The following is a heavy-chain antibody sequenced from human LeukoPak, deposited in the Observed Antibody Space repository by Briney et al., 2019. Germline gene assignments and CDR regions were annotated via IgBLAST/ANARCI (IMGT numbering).Heavy chain of an antibody. V-gene: IGHV4-4*07. J-gene: IGHJ4*02. CDR3: ARGFYDYGDYRGFDY. CDR1: GGSISSYY. Sequence: SETLSLTCTVSGGSISSYYWSWIQQPAGKGLEWIGRIYTSGSTNYNPSLKSRVTMSVDTSKNQFSLKLSSVTGADTAVYYCARGFYDYGDYRGFDYWGQGTLVTVSS. D-gene: IGHD4-17*01. CDR2: IYTSGST.